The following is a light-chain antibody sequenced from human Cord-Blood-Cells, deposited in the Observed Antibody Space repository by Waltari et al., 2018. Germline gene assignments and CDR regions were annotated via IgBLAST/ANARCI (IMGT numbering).Light chain of an antibody. Sequence: DIQMTQSPSTLSASVGDRVTITCRASQSISSWLAWYQQKPGKAPKLLIYDASSLESGVPSRFSGSVSGTEFTLTISSLQPDDFATYYCQQYNSYTFGQGTKVEIK. CDR3: QQYNSYT. V-gene: IGKV1-5*01. CDR2: DAS. J-gene: IGKJ1*01. CDR1: QSISSW.